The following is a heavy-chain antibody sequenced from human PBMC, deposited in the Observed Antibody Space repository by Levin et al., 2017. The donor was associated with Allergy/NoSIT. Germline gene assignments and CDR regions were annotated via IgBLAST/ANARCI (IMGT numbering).Heavy chain of an antibody. D-gene: IGHD4-17*01. CDR2: IIPIFGTA. Sequence: KISCKASGGTFSSYAISWVRQAPGQGLEWMGGIIPIFGTANYAQKFQGRVTITADESTSTAYMELSSLRSEDTAVYYCARDRMTTVTRGTYYFDYWGQGTLVTVSS. V-gene: IGHV1-69*01. CDR3: ARDRMTTVTRGTYYFDY. J-gene: IGHJ4*02. CDR1: GGTFSSYA.